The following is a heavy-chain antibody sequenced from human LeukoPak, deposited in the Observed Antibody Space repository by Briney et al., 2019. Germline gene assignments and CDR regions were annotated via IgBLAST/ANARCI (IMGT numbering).Heavy chain of an antibody. CDR2: ISSSGSTI. D-gene: IGHD3-22*01. CDR3: AGPHYYDSSGFSH. V-gene: IGHV3-11*01. J-gene: IGHJ4*02. Sequence: GGSLRLSCATSGFTFSDYYMSWIRQAPGKGLEWVSYISSSGSTIYYADSVKGRFTISRDNAKNSLYLQMNSLRAEDTAVYYCAGPHYYDSSGFSHWGQGTLVTVSS. CDR1: GFTFSDYY.